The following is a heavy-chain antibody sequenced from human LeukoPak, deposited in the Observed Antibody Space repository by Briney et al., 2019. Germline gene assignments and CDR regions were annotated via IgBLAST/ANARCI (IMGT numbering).Heavy chain of an antibody. CDR3: AGHYGSGNYSPFDY. CDR2: FYHSGST. J-gene: IGHJ4*02. V-gene: IGHV4-38-2*02. Sequence: SETLSLTCTVSGYSISTGYYWAWIRQPPGKGLEWIGSFYHSGSTYYNPSPKSRVTISADTSKNQFSLRLSSVTAADTAVYYCAGHYGSGNYSPFDYWGQGTLVTVSS. CDR1: GYSISTGYY. D-gene: IGHD3-10*01.